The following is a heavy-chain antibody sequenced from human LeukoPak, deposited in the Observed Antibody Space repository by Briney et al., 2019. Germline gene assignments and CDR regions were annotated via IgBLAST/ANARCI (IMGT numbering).Heavy chain of an antibody. CDR1: GFTFSNYA. D-gene: IGHD3-3*01. CDR3: AREKDMTIFGVVIRGPYGMDV. CDR2: ISGSGGST. Sequence: PGGSLRLTCAASGFTFSNYAMTWVRQAPGKGLEWVSAISGSGGSTYYADSVKGGFTISRDNSKNTVYLKLNSLRAEHTAVYYCAREKDMTIFGVVIRGPYGMDVWGQGTTVTASS. J-gene: IGHJ6*02. V-gene: IGHV3-23*01.